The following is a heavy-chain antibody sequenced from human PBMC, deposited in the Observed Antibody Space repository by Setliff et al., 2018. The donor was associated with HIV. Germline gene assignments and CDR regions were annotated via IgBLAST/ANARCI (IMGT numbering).Heavy chain of an antibody. CDR2: IDPSDSYT. V-gene: IGHV5-10-1*01. Sequence: GESLKISCKGSGYSFTSYWISWVRQMPGKGLEWMGRIDPSDSYTNYSPSFQGHVTISADKSISTAYLQWSSLKASDTAMYYCARHQEWELLFGYWGQGTQVTVSS. D-gene: IGHD1-26*01. CDR3: ARHQEWELLFGY. J-gene: IGHJ4*02. CDR1: GYSFTSYW.